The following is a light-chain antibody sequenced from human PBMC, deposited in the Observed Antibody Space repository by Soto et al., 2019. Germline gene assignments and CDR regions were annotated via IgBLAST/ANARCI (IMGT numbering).Light chain of an antibody. J-gene: IGLJ1*01. CDR2: EVS. CDR1: SSDVGGYNY. CDR3: SSYTSSSTYV. V-gene: IGLV2-14*01. Sequence: QSALAQPASVSGSPGQSITISCTGTSSDVGGYNYVSWYQQHPGKAPKLMIYEVSNQPSGVSNRFSGSKSGNTASLTISGLQAEDEADYYCSSYTSSSTYVFGSGTKVNVL.